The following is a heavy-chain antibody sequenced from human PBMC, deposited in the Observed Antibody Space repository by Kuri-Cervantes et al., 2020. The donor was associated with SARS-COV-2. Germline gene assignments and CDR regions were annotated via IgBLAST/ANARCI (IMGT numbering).Heavy chain of an antibody. CDR1: GGSFSGYH. Sequence: SQTLSLTCAVYGGSFSGYHWSWIRQPPGKGLEWIGEINHSGSTNYNPSLKSRVTISVDTSKNQFSLRLSSVTAADTAVYYCAGDSPGRYYDSSGYAPWPRYFDLWGRGTLVTVSS. V-gene: IGHV4-34*01. D-gene: IGHD3-22*01. CDR3: AGDSPGRYYDSSGYAPWPRYFDL. CDR2: INHSGST. J-gene: IGHJ2*01.